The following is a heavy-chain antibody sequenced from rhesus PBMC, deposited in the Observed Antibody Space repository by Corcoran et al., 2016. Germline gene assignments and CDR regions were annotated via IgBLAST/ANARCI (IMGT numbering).Heavy chain of an antibody. Sequence: EVQLVESGGGLVQPGGSLRLSCAASGFTFSSTRMNWIRQAPGKRLEWVAVIKYDGSEKYYVDSVKGRFTISRDNAKNALYLQMNSLRAEDTAVYYCVGSFEYFEFWGQGALVTVSS. CDR2: IKYDGSEK. CDR1: GFTFSSTR. J-gene: IGHJ1*01. V-gene: IGHV3S35*01. CDR3: VGSFEYFEF.